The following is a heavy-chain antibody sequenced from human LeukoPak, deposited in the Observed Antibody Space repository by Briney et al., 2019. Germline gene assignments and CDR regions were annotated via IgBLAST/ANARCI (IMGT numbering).Heavy chain of an antibody. J-gene: IGHJ5*02. Sequence: PGGSLRLSCAASGFTFSSYAMSWVRQAPGKGLEWVSAISGSGGSTYYADSVKGRFTISRDNSKNTLYLQMNSLRAEDTAVYYCEKVEYYDFWSGSRTNWFDPWGQGTLVTVSS. CDR1: GFTFSSYA. CDR2: ISGSGGST. CDR3: EKVEYYDFWSGSRTNWFDP. D-gene: IGHD3-3*01. V-gene: IGHV3-23*01.